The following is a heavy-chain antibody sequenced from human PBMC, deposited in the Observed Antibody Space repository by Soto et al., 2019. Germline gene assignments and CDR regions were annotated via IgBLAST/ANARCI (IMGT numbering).Heavy chain of an antibody. CDR1: DFTFSNAW. CDR3: AKVMGGWVTQFYFDY. V-gene: IGHV3-15*07. Sequence: GGSLRLSCAASDFTFSNAWINWVRQAPGKGLEWVGRIKSKTHGGTTDFAAPVKGRFAISRDDSKNMVYLQMNSLKTEDTGIYYCAKVMGGWVTQFYFDYWGQGALVTVSS. J-gene: IGHJ4*02. D-gene: IGHD2-21*02. CDR2: IKSKTHGGTT.